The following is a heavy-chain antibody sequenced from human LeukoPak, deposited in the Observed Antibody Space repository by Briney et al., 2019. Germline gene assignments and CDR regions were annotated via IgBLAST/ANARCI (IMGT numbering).Heavy chain of an antibody. Sequence: PGGSLRLSCAASGFTFSDSDMEWVRQAPGKGLEWLSSITPGATYIYYAGSVRGRFTVSRDDAKNSLFLQMNSLTAEDTALYYCARNLNSPVAVAGSDYWGQGTLVTVSS. J-gene: IGHJ4*02. V-gene: IGHV3-21*01. CDR1: GFTFSDSD. CDR3: ARNLNSPVAVAGSDY. D-gene: IGHD6-19*01. CDR2: ITPGATYI.